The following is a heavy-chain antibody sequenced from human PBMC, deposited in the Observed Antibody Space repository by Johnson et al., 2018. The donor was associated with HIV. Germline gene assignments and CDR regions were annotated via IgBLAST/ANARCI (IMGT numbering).Heavy chain of an antibody. J-gene: IGHJ3*02. V-gene: IGHV3-11*01. CDR2: ISSRGSSI. D-gene: IGHD4-23*01. Sequence: QVQLVESGGGLVKPGGSLRLSCAASGFTFSDYYMSWIRQAPGKGLEWVSYISSRGSSIYYADLVKGRFTISRDNAKNSLYLQMNSLRAEDTAVYYCARAPRWFNVFDIWGQGTVVTVSS. CDR1: GFTFSDYY. CDR3: ARAPRWFNVFDI.